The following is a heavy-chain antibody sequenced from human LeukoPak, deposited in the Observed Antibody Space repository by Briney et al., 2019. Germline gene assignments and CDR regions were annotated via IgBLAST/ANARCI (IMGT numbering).Heavy chain of an antibody. D-gene: IGHD2-15*01. J-gene: IGHJ4*01. Sequence: SETLSLTCTVSGGSITSYYWNWIRQPAGKGLEWIGRIYSSGSTDYNPSLKSRVTMSVDTSKIQFSLNLSSVTAADSAVYYCARARGRLLLVDYWGHGTLVTVSS. CDR1: GGSITSYY. CDR3: ARARGRLLLVDY. V-gene: IGHV4-4*07. CDR2: IYSSGST.